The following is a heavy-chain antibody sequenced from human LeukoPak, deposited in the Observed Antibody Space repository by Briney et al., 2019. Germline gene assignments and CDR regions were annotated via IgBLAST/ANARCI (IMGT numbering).Heavy chain of an antibody. J-gene: IGHJ5*02. D-gene: IGHD2-15*01. V-gene: IGHV4-31*03. Sequence: TLSLTCTVSGGSISSGGYYWSWIRQHPGKGLEWIGYIYYSGSTYYNPSLKSRVTISVDTSENQFSLKLSSVTAADTAVYYCAGDCSGGSCFDPWGQGTLVTVSS. CDR3: AGDCSGGSCFDP. CDR1: GGSISSGGYY. CDR2: IYYSGST.